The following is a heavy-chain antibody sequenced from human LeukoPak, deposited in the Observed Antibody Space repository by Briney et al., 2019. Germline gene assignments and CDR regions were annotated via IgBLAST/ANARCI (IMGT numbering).Heavy chain of an antibody. J-gene: IGHJ4*02. CDR2: IRSSGSTI. D-gene: IGHD2-21*01. V-gene: IGHV3-48*03. CDR3: ARSSSVLWWYLDY. CDR1: GFTFSSYE. Sequence: GRSLTLSCPASGFTFSSYEMNWVRQAPGKGLEWVSYIRSSGSTIYYADSVKGRFTISRDNAKNSLYLQMNSLRAEDTAVYYCARSSSVLWWYLDYWGQGTLVTV.